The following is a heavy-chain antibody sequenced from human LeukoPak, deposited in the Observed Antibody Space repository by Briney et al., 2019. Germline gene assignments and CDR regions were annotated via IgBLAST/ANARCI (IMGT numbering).Heavy chain of an antibody. CDR2: INPNSGGT. Sequence: ASVQVSCKASGYTFTGYYIHWVRQAPGQGLEWMGRINPNSGGTNYAQKFQGRVTMTRDTSISTAYMDLSRLRSDDTAVYYCARSEGTTLKFDYWGQGTLVTVSS. J-gene: IGHJ4*02. CDR3: ARSEGTTLKFDY. D-gene: IGHD1-7*01. V-gene: IGHV1-2*06. CDR1: GYTFTGYY.